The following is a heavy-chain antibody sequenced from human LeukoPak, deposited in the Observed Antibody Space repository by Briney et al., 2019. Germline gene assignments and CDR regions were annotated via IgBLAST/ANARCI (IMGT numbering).Heavy chain of an antibody. CDR2: ISWDGCSQ. J-gene: IGHJ4*02. D-gene: IGHD5-18*01. CDR1: GFTFDEYV. CDR3: AKASGYSYGSPLDY. V-gene: IGHV3-43D*04. Sequence: HPGGSLRLSCAASGFTFDEYVLHWLRPAPGKGLEWVSLISWDGCSQYYSDSVKGRFTISRDNSRSSLYLQMNSLRAEDTALYYCAKASGYSYGSPLDYWGQGTLVTVDS.